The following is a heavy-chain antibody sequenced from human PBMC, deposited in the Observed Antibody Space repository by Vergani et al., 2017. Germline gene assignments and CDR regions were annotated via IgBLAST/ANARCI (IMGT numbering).Heavy chain of an antibody. CDR2: ISSNGAFT. CDR3: TKDSHGAVGRHKNAFDI. Sequence: EVQLLESGGGLVQPGGSLRLSCAASGITFNSFAMTWVRQAPGKGLEWVADISSNGAFTYYADSVWGRFTVSRDNFKNTLLLQMDSLRAEDTAIYYFTKDSHGAVGRHKNAFDIWGQGTMVTVSS. V-gene: IGHV3-23*01. J-gene: IGHJ3*02. CDR1: GITFNSFA. D-gene: IGHD5-24*01.